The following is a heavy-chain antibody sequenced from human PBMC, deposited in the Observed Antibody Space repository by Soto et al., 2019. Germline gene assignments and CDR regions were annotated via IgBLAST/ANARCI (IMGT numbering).Heavy chain of an antibody. D-gene: IGHD3-10*01. CDR1: GGSISSYY. J-gene: IGHJ6*04. V-gene: IGHV4-59*01. Sequence: PSETLSLTCTVSGGSISSYYWSWIRQPPGKGLEWIGYIYYSGSTNYNPSLKSRVTISVDTSKNQFSLKLSSVTAADTAVYYCARDRGVPHPYYYYGMDVWGKGPTGTVSS. CDR2: IYYSGST. CDR3: ARDRGVPHPYYYYGMDV.